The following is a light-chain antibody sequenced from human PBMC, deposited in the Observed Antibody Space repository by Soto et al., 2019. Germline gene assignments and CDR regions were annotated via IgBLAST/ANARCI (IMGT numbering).Light chain of an antibody. CDR3: QHYDVWPTVT. CDR2: GVS. J-gene: IGKJ1*01. V-gene: IGKV3-15*01. Sequence: EVVVTQSPATLSVSPGERATLSCRASQSVSNRIAWYQQRPGQAPRLVVYGVSTRATDIPARFSGSGSGTEFSLNISSLQSEDFAVYYCQHYDVWPTVTFGQGTKVEIK. CDR1: QSVSNR.